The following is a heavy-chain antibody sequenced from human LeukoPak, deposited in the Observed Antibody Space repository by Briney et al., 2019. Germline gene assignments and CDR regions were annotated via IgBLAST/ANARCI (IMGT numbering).Heavy chain of an antibody. Sequence: ASVKVSCKASGGTFSSYAISWVRQAPGQGLEWMGRIIPIFGTANYAQKFQGRVTITTDESTSTAYMELSSLRSEDTAVYYCARDKNSGECVSNSCYGVWPLGIWGQGTMVTVSS. D-gene: IGHD2-2*01. CDR3: ARDKNSGECVSNSCYGVWPLGI. CDR1: GGTFSSYA. V-gene: IGHV1-69*05. CDR2: IIPIFGTA. J-gene: IGHJ3*02.